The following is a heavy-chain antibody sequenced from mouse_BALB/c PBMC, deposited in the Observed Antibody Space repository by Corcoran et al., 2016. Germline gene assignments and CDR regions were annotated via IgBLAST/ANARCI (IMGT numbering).Heavy chain of an antibody. J-gene: IGHJ3*01. V-gene: IGHV8-12*01. CDR2: IYWDDDK. CDR3: ARRAGYFAY. Sequence: QVTLKESGPGILQPSQTLSLTCSFSGVSLSTSGMGVSWIRQPSGKGLEWLANIYWDDDKRYNPSLKSRLTIAKDTSRNQVFLKITSVDTAYTATYYCARRAGYFAYWGQGTLVTVSA. CDR1: GVSLSTSGMG. D-gene: IGHD2-2*01.